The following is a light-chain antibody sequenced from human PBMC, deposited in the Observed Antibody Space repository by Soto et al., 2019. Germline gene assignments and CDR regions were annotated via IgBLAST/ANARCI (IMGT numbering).Light chain of an antibody. V-gene: IGKV1-5*03. CDR2: KAS. J-gene: IGKJ1*01. CDR1: QRFGTW. Sequence: DIQITQSPSTLSASVGDTVTITCRASQRFGTWLAWFQQKPGKAPTLLVYKASTLQSGVPARFSGRGSETEFTLTISSLQPDDFGTYYCQKYNTYPWTFGQGTKVDVK. CDR3: QKYNTYPWT.